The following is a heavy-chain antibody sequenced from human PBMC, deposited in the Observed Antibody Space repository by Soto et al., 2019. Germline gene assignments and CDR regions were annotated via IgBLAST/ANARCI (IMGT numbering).Heavy chain of an antibody. CDR2: INAGNGNT. CDR1: GYTFTSYA. V-gene: IGHV1-3*01. D-gene: IGHD3-10*01. J-gene: IGHJ6*03. Sequence: QVQLVQSGAEVKKPGASVKVSCKASGYTFTSYAMHWVRQAPGQRLEWMGWINAGNGNTKYSQKFQGRVTIPRDTSASTAYMELSSLRSEDTAVYYCARGTGSHYYYYMDVWGKGPTVTVSS. CDR3: ARGTGSHYYYYMDV.